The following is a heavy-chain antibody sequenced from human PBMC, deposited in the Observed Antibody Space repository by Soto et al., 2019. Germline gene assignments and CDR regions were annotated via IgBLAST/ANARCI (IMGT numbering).Heavy chain of an antibody. Sequence: ASVKVSCKASGYTFTSYGISWVRQAPGQGLEWMGWISAYNGNTNYAQKLQGRVAMTTDTSTSTAYMELRSLRSDDTAVYYCARDRRVLRFLEWLRYWYFDLWGRGTLVTVSS. CDR1: GYTFTSYG. CDR2: ISAYNGNT. J-gene: IGHJ2*01. V-gene: IGHV1-18*04. CDR3: ARDRRVLRFLEWLRYWYFDL. D-gene: IGHD3-3*01.